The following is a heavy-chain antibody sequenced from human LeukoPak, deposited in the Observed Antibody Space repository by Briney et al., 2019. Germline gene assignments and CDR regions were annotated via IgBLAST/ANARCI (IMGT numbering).Heavy chain of an antibody. CDR1: GFTFSSYA. Sequence: QPGGSLRLSCAASGFTFSSYAMSWVRQAPGKGPEWVSAISGSGGSTYYADSVKGRFTISRDNSKNTLYLQMNSLRAEDTAVYYCAKKNAGYYDSSGYRYDYWGQGTLVTVSS. V-gene: IGHV3-23*01. CDR2: ISGSGGST. D-gene: IGHD3-22*01. J-gene: IGHJ4*02. CDR3: AKKNAGYYDSSGYRYDY.